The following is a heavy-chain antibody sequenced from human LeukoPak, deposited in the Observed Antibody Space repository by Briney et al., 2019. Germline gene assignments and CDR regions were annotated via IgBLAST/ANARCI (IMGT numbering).Heavy chain of an antibody. CDR3: AIRIMMLVP. Sequence: SETLSLTCIVSGGSISSYYWSWIRQPPGKGLEWIGYIYYSGSTNYNPSLKSRVTISVDTSKNQFSLKLRSVTAAQTSVYYCAIRIMMLVPWGRGTLVTVSS. CDR2: IYYSGST. V-gene: IGHV4-59*01. J-gene: IGHJ5*02. CDR1: GGSISSYY. D-gene: IGHD3-16*01.